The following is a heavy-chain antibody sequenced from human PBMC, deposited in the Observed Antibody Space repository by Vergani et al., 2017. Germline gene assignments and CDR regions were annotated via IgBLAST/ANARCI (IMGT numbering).Heavy chain of an antibody. J-gene: IGHJ6*04. CDR1: GFTFNHYA. V-gene: IGHV3-23*01. CDR3: AKANPRNSXYDYLYYYHAMDV. CDR2: ISGSGGST. D-gene: IGHD5-12*01. Sequence: EVQLLESGGGLVQPGGSLRLSCAASGFTFNHYAMNWVRQAPGKGLEWVSGISGSGGSTYYAGSVKGRFTISRDSSKNTLYLQMNSLSAGDTAVYYCAKANPRNSXYDYLYYYHAMDVWGKGTTVTVSS.